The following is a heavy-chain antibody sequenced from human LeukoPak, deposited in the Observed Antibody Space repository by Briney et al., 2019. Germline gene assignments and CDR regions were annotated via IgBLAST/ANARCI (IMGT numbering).Heavy chain of an antibody. V-gene: IGHV5-51*01. Sequence: GESLKISCKGSGYSFPAYWIGWVRQMPGKGLEWMGIIFPGDSDTRYSPSFQGQVTISADKSISTAYLRWSSLKASDTAMYYCARRSRIAAGGVEYFQHWGQGTLVTVSS. J-gene: IGHJ1*01. CDR2: IFPGDSDT. CDR3: ARRSRIAAGGVEYFQH. CDR1: GYSFPAYW. D-gene: IGHD6-13*01.